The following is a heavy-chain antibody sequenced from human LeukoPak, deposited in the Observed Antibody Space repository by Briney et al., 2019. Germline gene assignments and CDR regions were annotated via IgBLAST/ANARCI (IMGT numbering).Heavy chain of an antibody. D-gene: IGHD3-22*01. Sequence: ASVKVSCKASGGTFSSYAISWVRQAPGQGLEWMGGIIPIFGTANYAQKFQGRVTITADKSTSTAYMELSSLRSEDTAVYYCARSYDSSGSFDYWGQGTLVTVSS. CDR2: IIPIFGTA. J-gene: IGHJ4*02. CDR3: ARSYDSSGSFDY. V-gene: IGHV1-69*06. CDR1: GGTFSSYA.